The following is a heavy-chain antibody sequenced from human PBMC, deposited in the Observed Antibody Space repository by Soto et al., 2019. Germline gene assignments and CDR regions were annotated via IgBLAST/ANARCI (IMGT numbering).Heavy chain of an antibody. CDR1: GGSISSGGYY. CDR2: IHNSGST. D-gene: IGHD1-7*01. J-gene: IGHJ6*02. Sequence: KPSETLSLTCTVSGGSISSGGYYWSWIRQHPGKGLEWIGHIHNSGSTYYNPSLESRLTISVDTSKNQFSLKLSSVTAADTAVYYCARVELSHSFYGMDVWGQGTTVTVSS. CDR3: ARVELSHSFYGMDV. V-gene: IGHV4-31*03.